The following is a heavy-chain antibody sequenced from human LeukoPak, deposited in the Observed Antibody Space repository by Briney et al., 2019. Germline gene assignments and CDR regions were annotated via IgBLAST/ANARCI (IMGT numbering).Heavy chain of an antibody. Sequence: GASVKVSFKASGGTFSSYTISWVRQAPGQGLEWMGRIIPILGIANYAQKFQGRVTITADKSTSTAYMELSSLRSGDTAVYYCARYYGGNSSLDYWGQGTPVTVSS. V-gene: IGHV1-69*02. CDR3: ARYYGGNSSLDY. CDR1: GGTFSSYT. D-gene: IGHD4-23*01. CDR2: IIPILGIA. J-gene: IGHJ4*02.